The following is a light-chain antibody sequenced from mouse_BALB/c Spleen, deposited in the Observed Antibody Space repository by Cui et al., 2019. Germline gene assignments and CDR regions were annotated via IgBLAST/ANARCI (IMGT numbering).Light chain of an antibody. J-gene: IGKJ1*01. CDR2: DTS. Sequence: QIVLTQSPAIMSASPGVKVTMTCSASTSVSYMYWYQQKPGSSPRLLIYDTSNLASGVPARFSGSGSGTAYSLTISRMEAEDAATYYCQQWSSYPRTFGGGTKLEIK. CDR3: QQWSSYPRT. CDR1: TSVSY. V-gene: IGKV4-55*01.